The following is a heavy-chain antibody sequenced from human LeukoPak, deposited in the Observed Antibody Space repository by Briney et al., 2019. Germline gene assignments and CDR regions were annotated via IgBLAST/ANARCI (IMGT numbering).Heavy chain of an antibody. J-gene: IGHJ6*02. Sequence: PGGSLRLSCAASGFTFSSYAMSWLRQAPGKGLEWVSAISGSGGSTYYADSVKGRFTISRDNSKNTLYLQMNSLRAEDTAVYYCAKDTRRPVLRYFDWLSSGGMDVWGQGTTVTVSS. V-gene: IGHV3-23*01. CDR3: AKDTRRPVLRYFDWLSSGGMDV. CDR2: ISGSGGST. CDR1: GFTFSSYA. D-gene: IGHD3-9*01.